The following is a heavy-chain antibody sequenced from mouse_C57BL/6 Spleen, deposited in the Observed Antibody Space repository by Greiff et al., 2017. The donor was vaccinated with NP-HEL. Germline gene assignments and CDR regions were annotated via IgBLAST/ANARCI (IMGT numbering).Heavy chain of an antibody. Sequence: VQLQQSGPELVKPGASVKISCKASGYAFSSSWMNWVKQRPGKGLEWLGRIYPGDGDTNYNGKFKGKATLTADKSSSTAYMQLSSLTSEDSAVYFCARWGTYAMDYWGQGTSVTVSS. CDR3: ARWGTYAMDY. CDR2: IYPGDGDT. CDR1: GYAFSSSW. J-gene: IGHJ4*01. V-gene: IGHV1-82*01.